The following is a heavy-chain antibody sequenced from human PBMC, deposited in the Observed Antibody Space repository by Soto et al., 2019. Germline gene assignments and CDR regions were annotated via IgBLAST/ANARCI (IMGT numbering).Heavy chain of an antibody. V-gene: IGHV3-74*01. CDR1: GFNFGNNW. CDR3: ATAEVDY. J-gene: IGHJ4*02. CDR2: MNSDGRTT. Sequence: EVQLVESGGGLVQPGGSLRLSCAASGFNFGNNWMHWVRQAPGKGLEWVSRMNSDGRTTNYADSVKGRFTVSRDNAKNTLYLQMNSLRAEDTAVYYCATAEVDYWGPGNLVTVSS.